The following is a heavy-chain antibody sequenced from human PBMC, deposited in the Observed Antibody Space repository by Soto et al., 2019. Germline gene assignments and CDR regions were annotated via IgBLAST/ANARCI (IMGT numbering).Heavy chain of an antibody. CDR1: GYTFTSYA. V-gene: IGHV1-3*01. J-gene: IGHJ3*02. D-gene: IGHD3-16*02. CDR2: INAGNGNT. Sequence: ASVKVSWKASGYTFTSYAMHWVRQAPGQRLEWMGWINAGNGNTKYSQKFQGRVTITRDTSASTAYMELSSLRSEYTAVYYCARVLVRGGGVIFYGAFDIWGQGKMVTVSS. CDR3: ARVLVRGGGVIFYGAFDI.